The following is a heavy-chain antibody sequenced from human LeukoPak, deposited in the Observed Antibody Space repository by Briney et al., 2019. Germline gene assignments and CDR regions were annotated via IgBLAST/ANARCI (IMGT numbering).Heavy chain of an antibody. Sequence: PSETLSLTCTVSGGSISSGGYYWSWIRQPPGKGLEWIGYIYHSGSTNYNPSLKSRVTISVDTSKNQFSLKLSSVTAADTAVYYCARGRPYYMDVWGKGTTVTVSS. CDR2: IYHSGST. CDR3: ARGRPYYMDV. J-gene: IGHJ6*03. V-gene: IGHV4-30-2*01. CDR1: GGSISSGGYY.